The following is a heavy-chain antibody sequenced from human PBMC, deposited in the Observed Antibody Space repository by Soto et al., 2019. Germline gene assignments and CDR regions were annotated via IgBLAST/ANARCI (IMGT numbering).Heavy chain of an antibody. V-gene: IGHV1-18*04. J-gene: IGHJ6*02. CDR2: ISAYNGNT. CDR1: GYTFTSYG. Sequence: ASVKVSCKASGYTFTSYGISWVRQAPGQGLEWMGWISAYNGNTNYAQKLQGRVTMTTDTSTSTAYMELRSLRSDDTAVYYCARGSGITMVRGVGNTYYYYYGMDVWGQGTTVTVSS. CDR3: ARGSGITMVRGVGNTYYYYYGMDV. D-gene: IGHD3-10*01.